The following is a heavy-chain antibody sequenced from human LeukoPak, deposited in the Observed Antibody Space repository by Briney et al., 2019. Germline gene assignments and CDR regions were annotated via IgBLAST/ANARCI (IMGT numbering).Heavy chain of an antibody. Sequence: PGGSLRLSCAASGFTFNSYAMSWVRQAPGKGLEWVSAISGTGDSTYYTDSVKGRFTISRDNSKNTLYLQMNSLRAEDTAVYYCAKGMSYDILTGLDYWGQGTLVTVSS. V-gene: IGHV3-23*01. J-gene: IGHJ4*02. CDR3: AKGMSYDILTGLDY. D-gene: IGHD3-9*01. CDR1: GFTFNSYA. CDR2: ISGTGDST.